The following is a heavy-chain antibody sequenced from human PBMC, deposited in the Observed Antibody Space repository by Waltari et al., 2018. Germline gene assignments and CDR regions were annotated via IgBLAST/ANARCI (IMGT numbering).Heavy chain of an antibody. V-gene: IGHV1-69*01. CDR3: ARAILSGYSYGCIDY. J-gene: IGHJ4*02. CDR1: GGTFSSYP. D-gene: IGHD5-18*01. CDR2: IIPSFGTA. Sequence: QVQLVQSGAEVKKPGSSVKVSCKASGGTFSSYPIIWVRQAPGQGLEWMGGIIPSFGTANYAQKFQGRVTITADESTSTAYMELSSLRSEDTAVYYCARAILSGYSYGCIDYWGQGTLVTVSS.